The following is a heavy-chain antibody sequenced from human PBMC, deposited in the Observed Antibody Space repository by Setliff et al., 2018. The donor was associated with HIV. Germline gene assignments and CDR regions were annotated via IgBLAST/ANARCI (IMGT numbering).Heavy chain of an antibody. J-gene: IGHJ5*02. CDR2: ILDTGSP. V-gene: IGHV4-59*02. CDR3: ARGGASSHWLGP. Sequence: SETLSLTCTVSGASVTTHSWSWIRQSPEKGLEWTAFILDTGSPNYSPSFKSRVTISVDTSMNQFSLKLTSVTAADTAIYYCARGGASSHWLGPWGKGILVTV. D-gene: IGHD3-10*01. CDR1: GASVTTHS.